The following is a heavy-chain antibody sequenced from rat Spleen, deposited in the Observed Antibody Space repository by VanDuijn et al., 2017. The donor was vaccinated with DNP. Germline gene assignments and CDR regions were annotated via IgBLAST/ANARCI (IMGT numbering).Heavy chain of an antibody. CDR3: ARHDGRMDA. V-gene: IGHV5-7*01. J-gene: IGHJ4*01. CDR1: GFTFSDYN. CDR2: ISYDGSST. D-gene: IGHD1-12*02. Sequence: EVQLVESGGGLVQPGRSLKLSCAASGFTFSDYNMAWVRQAPKKGLEWVATISYDGSSTYYRDSVKGRFTISRDNAKSTLYLQMDSLRSEDTATYYCARHDGRMDAWGQGTSVTVSS.